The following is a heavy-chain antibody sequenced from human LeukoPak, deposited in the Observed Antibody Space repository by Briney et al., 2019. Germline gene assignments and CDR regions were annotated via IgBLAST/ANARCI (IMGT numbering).Heavy chain of an antibody. D-gene: IGHD6-6*01. Sequence: GGSLRLSCAASGFIFNSYAMNWVRQAPGKGLEWVSSISGSGGSAYFADSVKGRFTISRDNSNNTLYLQMNNLRVEDTAVYYCARRPGYWGQGTLVAVSS. V-gene: IGHV3-23*01. J-gene: IGHJ4*02. CDR1: GFIFNSYA. CDR3: ARRPGY. CDR2: ISGSGGSA.